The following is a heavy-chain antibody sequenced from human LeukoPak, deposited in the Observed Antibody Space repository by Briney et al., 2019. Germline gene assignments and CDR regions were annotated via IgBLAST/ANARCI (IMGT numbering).Heavy chain of an antibody. CDR1: GDSVSSNSAA. CDR3: ATHHFHF. J-gene: IGHJ4*02. Sequence: SPTPSLTFAISGDSVSSNSAAWNWVRQSPSRGLEWLGRTYYRSKWYNDYGLSVESRITINPDTSKNHFSLQLNSVTPEDTAVYYCATHHFHFWGQGTLVTVSS. CDR2: TYYRSKWYN. V-gene: IGHV6-1*01.